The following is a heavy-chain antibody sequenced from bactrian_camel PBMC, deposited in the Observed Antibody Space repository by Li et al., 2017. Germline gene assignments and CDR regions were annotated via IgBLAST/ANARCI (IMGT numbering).Heavy chain of an antibody. D-gene: IGHD2*01. CDR1: DYTYSTAC. CDR2: IWTADGRT. CDR3: AADPRKACLFEGSWSRAREYNH. Sequence: QLVESGGGSVQAGGSLRLSCAASDYTYSTACMAWFRQGPGKDREAVASIWTADGRTYYADSVKGRFSISRDSAKNTLSLQMGILNSEDTAKYYCAADPRKACLFEGSWSRAREYNHWGQGTQVTVS. V-gene: IGHV3S31*01. J-gene: IGHJ4*01.